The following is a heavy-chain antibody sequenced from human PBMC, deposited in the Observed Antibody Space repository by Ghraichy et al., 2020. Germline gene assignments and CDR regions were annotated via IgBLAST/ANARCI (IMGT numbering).Heavy chain of an antibody. V-gene: IGHV3-23*01. D-gene: IGHD3-10*01. CDR1: GFTFSNYD. Sequence: GGSLRLSCAASGFTFSNYDMTWVRQAPGKGLEWVSTLSGSGETTYYADSVKGRFAISRDTSKNTLYLQMNSLRAEDTAVYYCAREGGGPYDYWGQGTLVTVSS. J-gene: IGHJ4*02. CDR3: AREGGGPYDY. CDR2: LSGSGETT.